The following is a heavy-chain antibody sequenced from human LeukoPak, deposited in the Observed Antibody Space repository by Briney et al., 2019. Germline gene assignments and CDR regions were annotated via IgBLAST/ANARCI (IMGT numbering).Heavy chain of an antibody. D-gene: IGHD2-15*01. CDR3: ARTPRGYCSGGSCYSTRPYDY. CDR2: IIPILGIA. CDR1: GGTFSSYA. J-gene: IGHJ4*02. Sequence: SVTVSCKASGGTFSSYAISWGRQAPGQGLEWMGRIIPILGIANYAQKFQGRVTITADKSTSTAYMELSSLRSEDTAVYYCARTPRGYCSGGSCYSTRPYDYWGQGTLVTVSS. V-gene: IGHV1-69*04.